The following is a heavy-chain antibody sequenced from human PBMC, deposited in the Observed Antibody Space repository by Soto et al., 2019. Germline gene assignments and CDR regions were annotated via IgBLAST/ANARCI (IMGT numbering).Heavy chain of an antibody. V-gene: IGHV3-21*01. CDR3: ARERSGSYSYFDY. CDR1: GFTFSSYS. D-gene: IGHD3-10*01. Sequence: EVQLVESGGGLVKPGGSLRLSCAASGFTFSSYSMNGVRQAPGKGLEWVSSISSSSGYIYEPYSVKGRFTISRDNAKNSLYLQTTSLRAEDTAVYYCARERSGSYSYFDYWGQGTLVTVSS. J-gene: IGHJ4*02. CDR2: ISSSSGYI.